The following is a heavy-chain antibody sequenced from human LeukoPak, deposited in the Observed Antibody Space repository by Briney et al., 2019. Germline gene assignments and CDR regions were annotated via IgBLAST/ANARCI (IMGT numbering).Heavy chain of an antibody. CDR1: GFTFSSYA. Sequence: PGGSLRLSCAASGFTFSSYAMSWVRQAPGKGLEWASAISGSGGSTYYADSVKGRFTISRDNSKNTLYLQMNSLRAEDTAVYYCAPIPASYYYGMDVWGQGTTVTVSS. CDR2: ISGSGGST. V-gene: IGHV3-23*01. J-gene: IGHJ6*02. D-gene: IGHD2-2*01. CDR3: APIPASYYYGMDV.